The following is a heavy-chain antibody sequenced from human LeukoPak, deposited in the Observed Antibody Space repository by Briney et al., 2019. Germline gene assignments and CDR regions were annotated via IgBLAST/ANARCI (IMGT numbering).Heavy chain of an antibody. J-gene: IGHJ6*03. V-gene: IGHV3-21*01. Sequence: PGGSLRLSCAASGFTFSSYSMNWVRQAPGKGLEWVSSISSSSSYIYYADSVKGRFTISRDNAKNSLYLQMNSLRAEDTAVYYCATYSGYDYLDYYYMDVWGKGTTVTVSS. CDR3: ATYSGYDYLDYYYMDV. CDR1: GFTFSSYS. CDR2: ISSSSSYI. D-gene: IGHD5-12*01.